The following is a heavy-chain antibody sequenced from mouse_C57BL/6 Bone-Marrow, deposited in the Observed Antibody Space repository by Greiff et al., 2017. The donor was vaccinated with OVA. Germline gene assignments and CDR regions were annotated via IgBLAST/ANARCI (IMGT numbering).Heavy chain of an antibody. J-gene: IGHJ1*03. D-gene: IGHD2-3*01. CDR3: ARSDGYYVYWYFDV. CDR1: GYTFTSYW. Sequence: QVQLQQPGAELVKPGASVKMSCKASGYTFTSYWITWVKQRPGQGLERIGDIYPGSGSTNYNEKFKSKATLTVDTSSSTAYMQLSSLTSEDSAVYYCARSDGYYVYWYFDVWGTGTTVTVSS. V-gene: IGHV1-55*01. CDR2: IYPGSGST.